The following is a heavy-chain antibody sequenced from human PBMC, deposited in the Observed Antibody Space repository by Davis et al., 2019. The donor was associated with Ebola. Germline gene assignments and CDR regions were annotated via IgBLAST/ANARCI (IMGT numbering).Heavy chain of an antibody. CDR2: TYYRSQWYN. J-gene: IGHJ6*02. CDR3: ARNTMVRGVIIKTYYYYYSIDV. CDR1: GDSVPSNSAA. Sequence: SQTLSLTCAIPGDSVPSNSAAWNWTRQSPSRGLEWLGRTYYRSQWYNDYAVSVKSRITINPDTSKNQFSLQLNSVTPEETAVYYCARNTMVRGVIIKTYYYYYSIDVWGQGTTVTVSS. D-gene: IGHD3-10*01. V-gene: IGHV6-1*01.